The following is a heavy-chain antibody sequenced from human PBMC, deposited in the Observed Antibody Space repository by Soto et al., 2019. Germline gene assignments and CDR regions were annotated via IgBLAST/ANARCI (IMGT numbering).Heavy chain of an antibody. CDR2: ISGSGGST. Sequence: EVQLLESGGGLVQPGGSLRLSCAASGFTFSSYAMSWVRQAPGKGLEWVSAISGSGGSTYYADSVKGRFTISRDNSKNTLYLQMNRLRAEDTAVYYCAKDSTALRVRGAIDYWGQGTLVTVSS. V-gene: IGHV3-23*01. J-gene: IGHJ4*02. D-gene: IGHD3-10*01. CDR3: AKDSTALRVRGAIDY. CDR1: GFTFSSYA.